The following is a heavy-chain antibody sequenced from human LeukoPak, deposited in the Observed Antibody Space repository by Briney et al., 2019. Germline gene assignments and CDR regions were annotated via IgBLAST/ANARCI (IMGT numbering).Heavy chain of an antibody. CDR3: ARDGTLGSSGIDY. CDR1: GGSISSSSYY. Sequence: SETLSLTCTVSGGSISSSSYYWGWIRQPPGKGPEWIGSIYYSGSTYYNPSLKSRVTISVDTSKNQFSLKLSSVTAADTAVYYCARDGTLGSSGIDYWGQGTLVTVSS. CDR2: IYYSGST. D-gene: IGHD6-6*01. V-gene: IGHV4-39*07. J-gene: IGHJ4*02.